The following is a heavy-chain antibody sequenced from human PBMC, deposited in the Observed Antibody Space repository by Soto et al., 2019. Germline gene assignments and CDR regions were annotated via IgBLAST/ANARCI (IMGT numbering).Heavy chain of an antibody. CDR2: INQDGSEK. Sequence: WWSLRPSCPVSVFTFSSYWMTWVRQAPGKGLEWVANINQDGSEKYYLDLVRGRFTISSDNAKNYLFLQKCSLTSEGTTVYVCAGDAPSLGANRGVDSWGQGTLVTVSS. D-gene: IGHD1-26*01. V-gene: IGHV3-7*01. CDR3: AGDAPSLGANRGVDS. J-gene: IGHJ4*02. CDR1: VFTFSSYW.